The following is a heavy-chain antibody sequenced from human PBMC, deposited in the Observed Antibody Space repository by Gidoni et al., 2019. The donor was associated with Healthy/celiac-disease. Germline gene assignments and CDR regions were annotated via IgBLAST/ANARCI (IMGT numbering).Heavy chain of an antibody. Sequence: EVQLVESGGGLVQPGGSLRLSCAASGFTFSSYSMNWVRQAPGKGLEWVSYISSSSSTIYYADSVKGRFTISRDNAKNSLYLQMNSLRAEDTAVYYCARGIEGIWSIAAAAPDYWGQGTLVTVSS. V-gene: IGHV3-48*01. CDR3: ARGIEGIWSIAAAAPDY. CDR1: GFTFSSYS. CDR2: ISSSSSTI. D-gene: IGHD6-13*01. J-gene: IGHJ4*02.